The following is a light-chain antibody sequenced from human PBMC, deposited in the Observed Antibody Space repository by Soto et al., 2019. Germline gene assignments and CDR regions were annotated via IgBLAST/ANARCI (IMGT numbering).Light chain of an antibody. J-gene: IGKJ4*01. CDR1: QDVSSK. V-gene: IGKV3D-15*01. CDR2: DAS. Sequence: EMVVTQSPATLSVSPGESVTLSCRTSQDVSSKLAWYQQKPGQPPSLLTYDASTRATGTPARFSGSGSGTELTLAVSSLQSEGYALYFCQQYIRWPLTFGGGTKVEIK. CDR3: QQYIRWPLT.